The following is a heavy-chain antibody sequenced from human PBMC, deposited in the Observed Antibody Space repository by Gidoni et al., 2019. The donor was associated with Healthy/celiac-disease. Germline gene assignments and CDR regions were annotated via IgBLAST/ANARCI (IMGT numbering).Heavy chain of an antibody. D-gene: IGHD4-17*01. CDR2: IYYSGST. CDR3: ARVGYGDYDSAFDI. Sequence: QVQLQASGPGLVKPSQTLSLTSTVSGGSISSGDYYWSWSRQPPGKGLEWIGYIYYSGSTYYNPSLKSRVTISVDTSKNQFSLKLSSVTAADTAVYYCARVGYGDYDSAFDIWGQGTMVTVSS. V-gene: IGHV4-30-4*01. CDR1: GGSISSGDYY. J-gene: IGHJ3*02.